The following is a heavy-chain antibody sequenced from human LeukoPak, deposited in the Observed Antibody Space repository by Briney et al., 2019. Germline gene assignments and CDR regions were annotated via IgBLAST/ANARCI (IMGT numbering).Heavy chain of an antibody. CDR1: GFTFSSYG. D-gene: IGHD2-2*01. V-gene: IGHV3-33*01. CDR2: IWYDGSNK. Sequence: PGGSLRLSCAASGFTFSSYGMHWVRQAPGKGLEWVAVIWYDGSNKYYADSVKGRFTISRDNSKNTLYLQMNSLRAEDTAVYYCTTMPLGYCSSASCYAPSDYWGQGTLVTVSS. J-gene: IGHJ4*02. CDR3: TTMPLGYCSSASCYAPSDY.